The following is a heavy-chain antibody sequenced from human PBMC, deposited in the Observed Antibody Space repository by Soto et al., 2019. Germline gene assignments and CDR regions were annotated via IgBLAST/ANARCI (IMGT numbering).Heavy chain of an antibody. J-gene: IGHJ4*02. CDR1: GFTFTSYG. CDR2: TSYDGSNK. D-gene: IGHD2-8*01. V-gene: IGHV3-30*18. CDR3: VKDRNECWLGFDH. Sequence: QVQLVESGGGVVQPGRSLRLSCAASGFTFTSYGMHWVRQAPGKGLEWVAVTSYDGSNKYYADSVKGRFTISRDNSKNTLYLQMNSLRAGDTAVYYCVKDRNECWLGFDHWGQGTLVTVSS.